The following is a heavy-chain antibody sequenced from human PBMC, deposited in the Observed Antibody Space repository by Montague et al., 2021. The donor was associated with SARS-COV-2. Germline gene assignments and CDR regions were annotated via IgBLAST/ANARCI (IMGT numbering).Heavy chain of an antibody. CDR3: ARRVHPAFGMGAIDY. J-gene: IGHJ4*02. CDR2: IYYDGST. CDR1: GDSIRSSSYY. Sequence: SETLSLTCTVAGDSIRSSSYYWGWIRQPPGRGLEWIGSIYYDGSTYYNPSFKSRVTISVDTSKTQFSLKLSSVTAADTAVYSCARRVHPAFGMGAIDYWGQGTLVTVSS. D-gene: IGHD3-3*01. V-gene: IGHV4-39*01.